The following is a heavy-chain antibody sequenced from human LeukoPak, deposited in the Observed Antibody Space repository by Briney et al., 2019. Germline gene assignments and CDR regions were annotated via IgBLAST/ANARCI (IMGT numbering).Heavy chain of an antibody. CDR3: AKNLVAAAMDH. V-gene: IGHV3-30*02. D-gene: IGHD2-15*01. CDR2: IRYDGSDK. J-gene: IGHJ4*02. CDR1: GFTFSSNS. Sequence: GGSLRLSCAASGFTFSSNSMHWVRQAPGKGLEWVAFIRYDGSDKYYADSVKGRFAICRDNSKNTLCLQMSSLRAEGTAVYYCAKNLVAAAMDHWGQGTLVTVSS.